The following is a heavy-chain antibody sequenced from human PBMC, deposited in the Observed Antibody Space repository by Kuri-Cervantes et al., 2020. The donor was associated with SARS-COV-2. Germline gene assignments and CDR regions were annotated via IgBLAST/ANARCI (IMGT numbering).Heavy chain of an antibody. CDR1: GYTFTSYY. CDR2: INPSGGSP. Sequence: ASVKVSCKASGYTFTSYYVHWVRQAPGQGLEWMGIINPSGGSPSYAQKFQGRVTMTRDTSTSTVYMELSSLRSEDTAVYYCARGVSHIAAAGLYYFDYWGQGTLVTVSS. V-gene: IGHV1-46*01. J-gene: IGHJ4*02. CDR3: ARGVSHIAAAGLYYFDY. D-gene: IGHD6-13*01.